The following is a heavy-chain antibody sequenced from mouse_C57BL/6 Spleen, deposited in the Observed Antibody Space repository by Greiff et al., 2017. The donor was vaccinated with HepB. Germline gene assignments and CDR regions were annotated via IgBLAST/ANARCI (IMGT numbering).Heavy chain of an antibody. CDR1: GFTFSSYG. D-gene: IGHD1-1*01. Sequence: EVQGVESGGDLVKPGGSLKLSCAASGFTFSSYGMSWVRQTPDKRLEWVATISSGGSYTYYPDSVKGRFTISRDNAKNTLYLQMSSLKSEDTAMYYCARRVGWYFDVWGTGTTVTVSS. V-gene: IGHV5-6*01. CDR3: ARRVGWYFDV. CDR2: ISSGGSYT. J-gene: IGHJ1*03.